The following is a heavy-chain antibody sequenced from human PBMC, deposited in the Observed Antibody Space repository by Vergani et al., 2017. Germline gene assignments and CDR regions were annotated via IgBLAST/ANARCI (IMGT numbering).Heavy chain of an antibody. CDR2: ISSSSSYI. CDR3: ARDENPFWSGPQLTGWFDP. CDR1: GFTFSSYS. J-gene: IGHJ5*02. D-gene: IGHD3-3*01. Sequence: EVQLVESGGGLVKPGGSLRLSCAASGFTFSSYSMNWVRQAPGKGLEWVSSISSSSSYIYYADSVKGRFTISRDNAKNSLYLKMNSLRAEDTAVYYCARDENPFWSGPQLTGWFDPWGQGTLVTVSS. V-gene: IGHV3-21*01.